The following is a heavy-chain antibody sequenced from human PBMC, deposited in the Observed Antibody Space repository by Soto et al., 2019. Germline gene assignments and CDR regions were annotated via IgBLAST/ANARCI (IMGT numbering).Heavy chain of an antibody. CDR2: ISYDGSNK. CDR1: GFTFSSYA. D-gene: IGHD3-22*01. Sequence: QVQLVESGGGVVQPGRSLRLSCAASGFTFSSYAMHWVRQAPGKGLEWVAVISYDGSNKYYADSVKGRFTISRDNSKNTLYLQMNSLRAEDTAVYYCAGGYDYYFDYWGQGTLVTVSS. J-gene: IGHJ4*02. CDR3: AGGYDYYFDY. V-gene: IGHV3-30-3*01.